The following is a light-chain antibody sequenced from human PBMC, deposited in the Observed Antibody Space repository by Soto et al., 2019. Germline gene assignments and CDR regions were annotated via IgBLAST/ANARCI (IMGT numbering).Light chain of an antibody. CDR3: QFFDSSLGVV. CDR1: SSNFGAGYD. CDR2: GNS. Sequence: QSVLTQPPSVSGAPGQRVTISCTGSSSNFGAGYDVHWYHQHPGKAPKLLIYGNSNLPSGVPARFSGSKSGTSASLAITGLQAEEEDDYYCQFFDSSLGVVFGGGTKLTVL. J-gene: IGLJ2*01. V-gene: IGLV1-40*01.